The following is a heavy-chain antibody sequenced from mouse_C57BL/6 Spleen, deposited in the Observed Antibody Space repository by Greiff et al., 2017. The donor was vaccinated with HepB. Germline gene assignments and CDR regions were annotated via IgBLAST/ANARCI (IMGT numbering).Heavy chain of an antibody. CDR1: GYSITSGYY. V-gene: IGHV3-6*01. CDR3: ARGYYGSSH. CDR2: ISYDGSN. J-gene: IGHJ2*01. D-gene: IGHD1-1*01. Sequence: EVQLVESGPGLVKPSQSLSLTCSVTGYSITSGYYWNWIRQFPGNKLEWMGYISYDGSNNYNPSLKNRISITRDTSKNQFFLKLNSVTTEDTATYYCARGYYGSSHWGQGTTLTVSS.